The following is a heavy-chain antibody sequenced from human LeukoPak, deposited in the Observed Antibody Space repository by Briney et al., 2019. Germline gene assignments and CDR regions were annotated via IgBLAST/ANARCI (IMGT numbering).Heavy chain of an antibody. J-gene: IGHJ4*02. V-gene: IGHV3-30-3*01. CDR3: ARGGGYCGYTNCYGIDY. CDR1: GFTFSSYT. Sequence: GGSLRLSCAASGFTFSSYTMHWVRQAPGKGLEWVAVISYDGTNKYYADSVKGRFTISRDNSKNTLSLQMNSLKPEDTAVYYCARGGGYCGYTNCYGIDYWGQGTLVTASS. CDR2: ISYDGTNK. D-gene: IGHD2-2*01.